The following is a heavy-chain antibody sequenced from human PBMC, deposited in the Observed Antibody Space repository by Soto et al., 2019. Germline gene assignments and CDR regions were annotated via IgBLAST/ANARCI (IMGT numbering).Heavy chain of an antibody. V-gene: IGHV4-39*01. D-gene: IGHD3-16*01. CDR1: GGSVSSSSYC. J-gene: IGHJ6*02. CDR3: ARHFYTWRDRNGMDV. Sequence: SETLSLTCTVSGGSVSSSSYCWGWIRQPPGKGLEWIGSIYYSGSTYYNPSLKSRVTISVDTSKNQFSLKLSSVTAADTAVYYCARHFYTWRDRNGMDVWGQGTTVTVSS. CDR2: IYYSGST.